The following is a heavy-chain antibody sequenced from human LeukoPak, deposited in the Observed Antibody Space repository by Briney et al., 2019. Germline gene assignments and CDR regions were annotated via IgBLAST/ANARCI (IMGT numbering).Heavy chain of an antibody. CDR1: GYTFTGYY. CDR2: INPNSGGT. V-gene: IGHV1-2*06. CDR3: ARDLATMVRGVIIGY. J-gene: IGHJ4*02. Sequence: ASVKVSCKAPGYTFTGYYMHWVRQAPGQGLEWMGRINPNSGGTNYAQKFQGRVTMTRDTSISTAYMELSRLRSDDTAVYYCARDLATMVRGVIIGYWGQGTLVTVSS. D-gene: IGHD3-10*01.